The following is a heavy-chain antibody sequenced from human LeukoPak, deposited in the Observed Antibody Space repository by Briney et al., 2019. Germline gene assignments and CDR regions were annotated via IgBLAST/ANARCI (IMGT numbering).Heavy chain of an antibody. D-gene: IGHD3-16*01. CDR3: ATEMRGGNVY. J-gene: IGHJ4*02. CDR1: GVTFSSYW. V-gene: IGHV3-74*01. CDR2: IKSDGST. Sequence: GGSLRLSCAASGVTFSSYWMHWVRQTPGKGLVWVSRIKSDGSTGYADSVKGRFTISRDNAKNTLYLQMNSLRAEDTAVYYCATEMRGGNVYWGQGILVTVSS.